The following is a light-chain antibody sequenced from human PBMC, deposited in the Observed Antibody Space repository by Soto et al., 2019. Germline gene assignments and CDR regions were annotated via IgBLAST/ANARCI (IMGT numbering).Light chain of an antibody. CDR2: DVS. J-gene: IGLJ1*01. CDR3: SSYTSSTTRV. V-gene: IGLV2-14*01. Sequence: QSVLTQPASVSGSPGQWITISCTGTSSDVGDYNYVSWYQQHPGKAPKLMIYDVSNRPSGVSNRFSGSKSGSTASLTISGLQAEDEADYYCSSYTSSTTRVFGTGTKVTVL. CDR1: SSDVGDYNY.